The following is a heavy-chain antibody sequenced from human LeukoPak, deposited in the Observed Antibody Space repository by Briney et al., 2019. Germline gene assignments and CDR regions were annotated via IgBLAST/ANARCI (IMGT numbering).Heavy chain of an antibody. CDR3: ARGTGGYTSGWYAY. CDR1: GFMFNNYW. D-gene: IGHD6-19*01. Sequence: GGSLRLSCAASGFMFNNYWMNWVRQAPGKGLEWVANINQDGSEKYYVDSVKGRFTISRDNAKTSLYLQIDSLRAEDTAVYFCARGTGGYTSGWYAYWGQGTLVTVSS. J-gene: IGHJ4*02. CDR2: INQDGSEK. V-gene: IGHV3-7*01.